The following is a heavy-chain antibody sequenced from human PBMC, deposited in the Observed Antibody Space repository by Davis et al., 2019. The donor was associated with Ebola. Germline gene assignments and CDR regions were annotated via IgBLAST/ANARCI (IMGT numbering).Heavy chain of an antibody. CDR2: TSHNERER. CDR1: GFTFRNHA. CDR3: ARALHDEVLDY. Sequence: GESLNISCVASGFTFRNHAMHWVRQAPGKGLEWVAVTSHNERERFYGESVQGRFTISRDNSENVLYLQMDSLRPDDTAIYFCARALHDEVLDYWGQGTPVTVSS. V-gene: IGHV3-30*04. D-gene: IGHD1-1*01. J-gene: IGHJ4*02.